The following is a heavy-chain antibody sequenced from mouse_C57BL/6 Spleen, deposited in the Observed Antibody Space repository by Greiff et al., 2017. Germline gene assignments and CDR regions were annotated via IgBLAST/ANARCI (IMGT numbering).Heavy chain of an antibody. CDR3: ARSGGITTVVATDYFDY. D-gene: IGHD1-1*01. V-gene: IGHV14-3*01. J-gene: IGHJ2*01. CDR1: GFNIKNTY. CDR2: IDPANGNT. Sequence: EVQRVESVAELVRPGASVKLSCTASGFNIKNTYMHWVKQRPEQGLEWIGRIDPANGNTKYAPKFPGKATITAATSSNTAYLQLSSLTSEDTAISYCARSGGITTVVATDYFDYWGQGTTLTVSS.